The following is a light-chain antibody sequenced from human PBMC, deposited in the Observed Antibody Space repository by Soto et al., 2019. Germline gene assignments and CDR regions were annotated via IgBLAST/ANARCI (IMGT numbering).Light chain of an antibody. CDR3: SSYTSSSTSVI. Sequence: QSALTQPASVSGSPGQSITISCTGTSSDVGGYNYVSWYQHHPGKAPKLMIYDVSNRPSGVSNRLSGSKSGNTASLTISGLQAEDVADYYCSSYTSSSTSVIFGGGTKVTVL. CDR2: DVS. J-gene: IGLJ2*01. CDR1: SSDVGGYNY. V-gene: IGLV2-14*03.